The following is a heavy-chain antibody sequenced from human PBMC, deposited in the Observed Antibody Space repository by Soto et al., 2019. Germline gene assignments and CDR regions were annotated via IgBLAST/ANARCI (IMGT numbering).Heavy chain of an antibody. D-gene: IGHD3-10*01. V-gene: IGHV5-51*01. Sequence: PGESLKISCKGSGYSFTSYWIGWVRQMPGKGLEWMGIIYPGDSDTRYSPSFQGQVTISADKSISTAYLQWSSLKASDTAMYYCARRLGGSGSYYPPYFDYWGQGTPVTVSS. CDR3: ARRLGGSGSYYPPYFDY. J-gene: IGHJ4*02. CDR2: IYPGDSDT. CDR1: GYSFTSYW.